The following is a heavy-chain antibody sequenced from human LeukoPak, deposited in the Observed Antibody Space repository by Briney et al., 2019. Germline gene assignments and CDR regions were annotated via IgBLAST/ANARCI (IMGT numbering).Heavy chain of an antibody. J-gene: IGHJ4*02. CDR3: ASGYSYDYIFVG. V-gene: IGHV3-30*03. D-gene: IGHD5-18*01. CDR2: ISYDGSKK. Sequence: GGSLRLSCAASGFMFSSYGMNWVRQAPGKGLEWVAVISYDGSKKYYADSVKGRFTISRDNAKNSLYLQMNSLRAEDTAVYYCASGYSYDYIFVGWGQGTLVTVSS. CDR1: GFMFSSYG.